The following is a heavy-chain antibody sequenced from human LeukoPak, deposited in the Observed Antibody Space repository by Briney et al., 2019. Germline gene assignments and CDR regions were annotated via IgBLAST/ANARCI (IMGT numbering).Heavy chain of an antibody. CDR1: GFTFSSYV. V-gene: IGHV3-30*18. CDR3: AKGGTGLLWFGELLYGYFDY. Sequence: GRSLRLSCAASGFTFSSYVMHWVRQAPGKGLEWLAVISYDGSNKYYADSVKGRFTISRDNSKNTLYMQMNSLRVKDTAVYYCAKGGTGLLWFGELLYGYFDYWGQGTLVTVSS. D-gene: IGHD3-10*01. CDR2: ISYDGSNK. J-gene: IGHJ4*02.